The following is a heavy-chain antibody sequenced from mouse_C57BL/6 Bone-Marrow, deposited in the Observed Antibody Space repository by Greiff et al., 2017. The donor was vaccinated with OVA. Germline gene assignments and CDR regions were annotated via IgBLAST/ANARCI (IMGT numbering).Heavy chain of an antibody. D-gene: IGHD2-1*01. CDR1: GYTFTSYW. J-gene: IGHJ3*01. V-gene: IGHV1-53*01. Sequence: QVQLQQPGTELVKPGASVKLSCKASGYTFTSYWMHWVKQRPGQGLEWIGNINPSNGGTNYNEKFKSKATLTVDKSPSTAYMQLSSLTSEDSAVYYCAKGGIYYGNRWFAYWGQGTLVTVSA. CDR2: INPSNGGT. CDR3: AKGGIYYGNRWFAY.